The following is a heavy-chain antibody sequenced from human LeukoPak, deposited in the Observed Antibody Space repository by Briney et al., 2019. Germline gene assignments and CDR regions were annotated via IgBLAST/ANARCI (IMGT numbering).Heavy chain of an antibody. Sequence: ASVKVPCKASGYTFTSYAMHWVRQAPGQRLEWMEWINAGNGNTKYSQEFQGRVTITRDTSASTAYMELSSLRSEDMAVYYCARSTYYYDSSGPAFDYWGQGTLVTVSS. CDR1: GYTFTSYA. V-gene: IGHV1-3*03. J-gene: IGHJ4*02. CDR2: INAGNGNT. D-gene: IGHD3-22*01. CDR3: ARSTYYYDSSGPAFDY.